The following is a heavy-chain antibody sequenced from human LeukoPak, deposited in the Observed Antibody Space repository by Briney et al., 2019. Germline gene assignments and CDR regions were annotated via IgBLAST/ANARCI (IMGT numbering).Heavy chain of an antibody. D-gene: IGHD6-13*01. CDR1: GFIFSTYA. J-gene: IGHJ4*02. CDR2: ISGSGGST. V-gene: IGHV3-23*01. Sequence: GGSLRLSCATSGFIFSTYALSWVRQAPGKGLEWASSISGSGGSTYHADSVKGRFTISRDSSKNTLYLQMNSLRAEDTAIFYCARVIRAAPGKGYFDYWGQGTLVTVSS. CDR3: ARVIRAAPGKGYFDY.